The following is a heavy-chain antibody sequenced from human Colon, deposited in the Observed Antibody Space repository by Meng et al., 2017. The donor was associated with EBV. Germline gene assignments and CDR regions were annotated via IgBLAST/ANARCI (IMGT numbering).Heavy chain of an antibody. CDR2: IFYSGNT. J-gene: IGHJ4*02. CDR1: GDSISTDGYY. Sequence: QLQLQESGPGLLKPSETLSLMFSVSGDSISTDGYYWGWIRQSPGKGLEWIGSIFYSGNTYFNPSLKNRVTISVDTSKNQFSLKLSSVTAADTAIYYCARERGGVTRDFDSWGQGALVTVAS. V-gene: IGHV4-39*07. CDR3: ARERGGVTRDFDS. D-gene: IGHD3-16*01.